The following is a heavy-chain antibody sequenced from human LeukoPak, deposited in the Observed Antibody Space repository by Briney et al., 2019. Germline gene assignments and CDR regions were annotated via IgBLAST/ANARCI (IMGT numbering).Heavy chain of an antibody. CDR1: GYTFTGYY. Sequence: ASVKVSCKASGYTFTGYYMHWVRQAPGQGLEWMGWINPNSGGTNYAQKFQGRVTMTRDTSISTAYMELSRLRSDDTAVYYCARDLYYYDSSGYYYASTYYYGMDVWGQGTTVTVSS. D-gene: IGHD3-22*01. CDR2: INPNSGGT. CDR3: ARDLYYYDSSGYYYASTYYYGMDV. V-gene: IGHV1-2*02. J-gene: IGHJ6*02.